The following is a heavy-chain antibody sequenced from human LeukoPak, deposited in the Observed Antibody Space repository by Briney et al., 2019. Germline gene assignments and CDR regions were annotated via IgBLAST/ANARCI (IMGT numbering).Heavy chain of an antibody. CDR2: INPNNGGT. J-gene: IGHJ4*02. Sequence: GASVKVSCKASGYTFTGYYLHWARQAPGQGLEWMGWINPNNGGTMYAQKFQGRLTMTLDTSISTLYMELSSLTSDDTAVYYCARDDRATHDYWGRGTLVTVSS. V-gene: IGHV1-2*02. CDR1: GYTFTGYY. CDR3: ARDDRATHDY.